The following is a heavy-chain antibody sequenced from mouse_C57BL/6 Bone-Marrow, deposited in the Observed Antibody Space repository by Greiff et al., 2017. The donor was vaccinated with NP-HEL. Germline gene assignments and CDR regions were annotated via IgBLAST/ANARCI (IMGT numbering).Heavy chain of an antibody. J-gene: IGHJ2*01. Sequence: QVHVKQSGAELARPGASVKLSCKASGYTFTSYGISWVKQRTGQGLEWIGEIYPRSGNTYYNEKFKGKATLTADKSSSTAYMELRSLTSEDAAVYFCATAQATPYDFDYWGQGTTLTVSS. D-gene: IGHD3-2*02. V-gene: IGHV1-81*01. CDR3: ATAQATPYDFDY. CDR1: GYTFTSYG. CDR2: IYPRSGNT.